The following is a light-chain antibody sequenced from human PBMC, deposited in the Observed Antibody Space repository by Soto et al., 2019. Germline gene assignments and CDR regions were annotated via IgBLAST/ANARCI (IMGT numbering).Light chain of an antibody. CDR2: STN. CDR3: VLYMGSGVWV. Sequence: QTVVTQEPSFSVSPGRTVTFTCGLSSGSVSTSYYPSWYQQTPGQAPRTLIYSTNTRSSGVPDRFSGSILGNKAALTITGDQADDESDYYCVLYMGSGVWVFGGGTKVTVL. J-gene: IGLJ3*02. V-gene: IGLV8-61*01. CDR1: SGSVSTSYY.